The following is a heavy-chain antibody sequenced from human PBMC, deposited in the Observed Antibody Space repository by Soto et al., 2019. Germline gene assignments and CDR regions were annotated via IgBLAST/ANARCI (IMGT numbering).Heavy chain of an antibody. CDR2: ISTYNGNT. CDR1: GYTFTSYG. D-gene: IGHD6-13*01. Sequence: QVQLVQSGAEVKKPGASVRLSCKASGYTFTSYGITWVRQAPGQGLEWMGWISTYNGNTNYAQKLQGRVTMTTYTPTSTAYMELRSLRSEDTAVYYCARTDSRPQDFDYWGQGTLVTVSS. J-gene: IGHJ4*02. CDR3: ARTDSRPQDFDY. V-gene: IGHV1-18*01.